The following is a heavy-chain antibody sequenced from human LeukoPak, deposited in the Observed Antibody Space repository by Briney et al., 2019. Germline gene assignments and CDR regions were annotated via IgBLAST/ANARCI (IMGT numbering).Heavy chain of an antibody. Sequence: GGSLRLSCAASGFTFSSYWMHWVRQAPGKGLVWVSRINSDGSSTSYADSVKGRFTISRDNAKNSLYLHMNSLTVEDTAVYYCSRDPRHNDYWGQGTLVTVSS. V-gene: IGHV3-74*01. CDR2: INSDGSST. CDR3: SRDPRHNDY. J-gene: IGHJ4*02. CDR1: GFTFSSYW.